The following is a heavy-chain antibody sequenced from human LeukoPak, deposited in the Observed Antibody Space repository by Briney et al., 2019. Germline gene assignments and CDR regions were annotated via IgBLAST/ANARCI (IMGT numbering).Heavy chain of an antibody. J-gene: IGHJ4*02. CDR1: GVSVTTTGYY. CDR3: ARGFGYSYVDY. D-gene: IGHD5-18*01. CDR2: ISYTGST. V-gene: IGHV4-31*03. Sequence: PSQTLSLTCTVPGVSVTTTGYYWSWIRQHPGLGLEWIGYISYTGSTYCSPSLKSRITISVDTAKNQFSLTVFSVTAADTAVYYCARGFGYSYVDYWGQGTLVTVSS.